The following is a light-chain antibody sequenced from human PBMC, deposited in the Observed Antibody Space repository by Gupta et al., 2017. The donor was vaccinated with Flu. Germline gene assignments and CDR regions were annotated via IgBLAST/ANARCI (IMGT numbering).Light chain of an antibody. CDR2: EVT. CDR3: SSDAGRNNVV. J-gene: IGLJ2*01. Sequence: QSALTQPPAPPASPGQPVPLPCTGTSSDVGSYNFVSWYQQYPGKAPKLMIYEVTKRPSGVAERFSGSKSGITASRTGSGLQAEDEADYCCSSDAGRNNVVFGGGTKLTVL. V-gene: IGLV2-8*01. CDR1: SSDVGSYNF.